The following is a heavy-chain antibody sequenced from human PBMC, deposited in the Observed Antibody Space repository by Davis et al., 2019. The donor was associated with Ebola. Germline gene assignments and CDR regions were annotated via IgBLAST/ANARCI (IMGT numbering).Heavy chain of an antibody. Sequence: SLKISCTASGFTFSNYWMNWVRQAPGKGLEWVSGISWNSGSIGYADSVKGRFTISRDNAKNSLYLQMNSLRAEDTAVYYCARDWGAVAGMKYWGQGTLVTVSS. CDR2: ISWNSGSI. D-gene: IGHD6-19*01. J-gene: IGHJ4*02. V-gene: IGHV3-9*01. CDR3: ARDWGAVAGMKY. CDR1: GFTFSNYW.